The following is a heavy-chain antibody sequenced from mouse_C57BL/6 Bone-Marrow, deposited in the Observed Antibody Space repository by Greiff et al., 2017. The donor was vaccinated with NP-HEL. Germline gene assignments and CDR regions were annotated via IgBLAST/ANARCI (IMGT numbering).Heavy chain of an antibody. D-gene: IGHD2-1*01. CDR3: ARQGYGNYGSFDV. J-gene: IGHJ1*03. CDR1: GFTFSDYG. V-gene: IGHV5-15*01. Sequence: EVKLMESGGGLVQPGGSLKLSCAASGFTFSDYGMAWVRQAPRKGPEWVAFISNLAYSIYYADTVTGRFTISRENAKNTLYLEMSSLRSEDTAMYYCARQGYGNYGSFDVWGTGTTVTVSS. CDR2: ISNLAYSI.